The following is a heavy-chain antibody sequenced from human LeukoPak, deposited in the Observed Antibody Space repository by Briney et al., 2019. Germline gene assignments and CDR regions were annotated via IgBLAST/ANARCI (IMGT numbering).Heavy chain of an antibody. D-gene: IGHD3-10*01. CDR1: GFTFSSYA. CDR3: AKNREGSGSSYFDY. V-gene: IGHV3-23*01. Sequence: PGGSLRLSCAASGFTFSSYAMSWVRQAPGKGLEWVSAISGSGGSTYYADSVKGRFTISRDNSKNTLYQQMNSLRAEDTAVYYCAKNREGSGSSYFDYWGQGTLVTVSS. J-gene: IGHJ4*02. CDR2: ISGSGGST.